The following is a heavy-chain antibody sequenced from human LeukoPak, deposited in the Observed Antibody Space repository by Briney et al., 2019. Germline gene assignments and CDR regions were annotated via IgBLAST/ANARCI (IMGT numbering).Heavy chain of an antibody. V-gene: IGHV1-8*01. CDR2: MNPNSGNT. CDR1: GYTFTSYD. J-gene: IGHJ3*02. Sequence: ASVKVSCKASGYTFTSYDINWVRQATGQGLEWMGWMNPNSGNTGYAQKFQGRVTMTRNTSISTAYMELSSLRAEDTAVYYCARAFLAAAEDAFDIWGQGTMVTVSS. D-gene: IGHD6-13*01. CDR3: ARAFLAAAEDAFDI.